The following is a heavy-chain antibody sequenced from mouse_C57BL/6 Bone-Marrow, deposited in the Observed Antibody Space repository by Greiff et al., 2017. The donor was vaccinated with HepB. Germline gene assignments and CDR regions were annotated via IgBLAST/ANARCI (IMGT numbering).Heavy chain of an antibody. CDR3: TRTYYYGRSVYAMDY. V-gene: IGHV1-5*01. CDR1: GYTFTSYW. CDR2: IYPGNSDT. Sequence: VQLQQSGTVLARPGASVKMSCKTSGYTFTSYWMHWVKQRPGQGLEWIGAIYPGNSDTSYNQKFKGKAKLTAVTSASTAYMELSSLTNEDSAVYYCTRTYYYGRSVYAMDYWGQGTSVTVSS. J-gene: IGHJ4*01. D-gene: IGHD1-1*01.